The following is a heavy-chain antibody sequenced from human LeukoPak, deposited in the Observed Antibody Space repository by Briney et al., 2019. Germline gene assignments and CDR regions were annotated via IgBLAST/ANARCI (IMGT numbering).Heavy chain of an antibody. J-gene: IGHJ4*02. D-gene: IGHD3-22*01. Sequence: PGGSLRLSCAASGFTFSSYSMNWVRQAPGKGLEWVSSISSSSSYIYYADSVKDRFTISRDNAKNSLYLQMNSLRAEDTAVYYCARDYYDSSGYYLDWGQGTLVTVSS. CDR1: GFTFSSYS. CDR2: ISSSSSYI. CDR3: ARDYYDSSGYYLD. V-gene: IGHV3-21*01.